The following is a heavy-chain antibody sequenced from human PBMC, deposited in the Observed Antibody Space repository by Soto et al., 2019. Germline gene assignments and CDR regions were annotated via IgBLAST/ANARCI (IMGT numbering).Heavy chain of an antibody. CDR3: DRSHDYGVFYK. V-gene: IGHV4-30-2*06. Sequence: QLQLQESGSGLVQPSQTLSLTCVVSGGSINSGYYSWIWIRQSPGKGLEWIGNIYQGGRAFYNPSRKIRVTISVDRSKTHFSLKLCSVAASDTAVYCCDRSHDYGVFYKWGQGTMVTVSS. J-gene: IGHJ3*02. CDR2: IYQGGRA. D-gene: IGHD4-17*01. CDR1: GGSINSGYYS.